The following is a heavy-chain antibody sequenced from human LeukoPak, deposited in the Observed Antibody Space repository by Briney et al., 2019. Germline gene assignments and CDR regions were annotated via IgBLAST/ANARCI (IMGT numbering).Heavy chain of an antibody. CDR3: ARDPLRGDGSAFDH. Sequence: PGGSLRLPCATSGFTFSEYWMNWVRQAPGKGLEWVASISEDGTTTYYLDSVEGRFTVSRDTAKTSLFLQMDTLRVEDTAVYYCARDPLRGDGSAFDHWGQGTQVTVSS. CDR1: GFTFSEYW. V-gene: IGHV3-7*01. CDR2: ISEDGTTT. D-gene: IGHD6-25*01. J-gene: IGHJ4*02.